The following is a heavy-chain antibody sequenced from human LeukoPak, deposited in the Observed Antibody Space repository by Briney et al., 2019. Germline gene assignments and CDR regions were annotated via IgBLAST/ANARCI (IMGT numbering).Heavy chain of an antibody. CDR2: IIPIFGTA. J-gene: IGHJ4*02. D-gene: IGHD2-2*01. V-gene: IGHV1-69*13. Sequence: SVKVSCKASGGTFTSYAISWVRQAPGQGLEWMGGIIPIFGTANYAQKFQGRVTITADESTSTAYMELSSLRAEDTAVYYCARTISSSSTSCFLYWGQGTLVTVSS. CDR3: ARTISSSSTSCFLY. CDR1: GGTFTSYA.